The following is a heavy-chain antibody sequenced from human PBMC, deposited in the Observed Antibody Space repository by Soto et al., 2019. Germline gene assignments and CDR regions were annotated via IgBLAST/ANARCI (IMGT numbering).Heavy chain of an antibody. CDR2: IGFDGTNM. Sequence: QGQLVESGGGVVQPGRALRLSCVASGFDFKTYFMHWVRQAPGKCLEWVAVIGFDGTNMHYSDSVRGRFSISRDNSENTVSLQMNRLRVEDTALYYCVRTACVINNCSYRGVRWGQGTLVTV. J-gene: IGHJ4*02. CDR3: VRTACVINNCSYRGVR. D-gene: IGHD1-20*01. CDR1: GFDFKTYF. V-gene: IGHV3-33*01.